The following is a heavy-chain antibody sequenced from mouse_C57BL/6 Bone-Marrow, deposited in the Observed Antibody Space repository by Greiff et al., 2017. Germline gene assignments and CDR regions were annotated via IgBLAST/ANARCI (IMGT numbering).Heavy chain of an antibody. J-gene: IGHJ2*01. D-gene: IGHD1-1*01. V-gene: IGHV1-64*01. CDR2: IHPNSGST. Sequence: VQLQQPGAELVKPGASVKLSCKASGYTFTSYWMHWVKQRPGQGLEWIGMIHPNSGSTNYNEKFKSKATLTVDKSSSTAYMQLSSLTSEDSAVYYCARLDLLLRSSSYWGQGTTLTVSS. CDR3: ARLDLLLRSSSY. CDR1: GYTFTSYW.